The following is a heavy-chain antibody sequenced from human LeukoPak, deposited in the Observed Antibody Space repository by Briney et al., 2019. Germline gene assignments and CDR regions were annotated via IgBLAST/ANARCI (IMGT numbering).Heavy chain of an antibody. V-gene: IGHV1-8*01. CDR1: GYTFTSYD. CDR3: ARAGGRLTTVDY. Sequence: ASVKVSCKASGYTFTSYDINWVRQATGQGLEWMGWMNPNSGNTGYAQKFQGRVTMTRNTSISTAYMELSSLRSEDTAVYYCARAGGRLTTVDYWGQGTLVTVSS. CDR2: MNPNSGNT. J-gene: IGHJ4*02. D-gene: IGHD4-11*01.